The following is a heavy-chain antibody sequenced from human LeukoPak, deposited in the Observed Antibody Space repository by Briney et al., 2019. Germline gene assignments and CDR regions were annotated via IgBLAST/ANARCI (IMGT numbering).Heavy chain of an antibody. V-gene: IGHV4-59*01. CDR2: IYYSGST. J-gene: IGHJ5*01. CDR3: ARGGGYCSDGSCYSFDS. Sequence: SETLSLTCTVSGGSISTYYWSWIRQPPGKGLEWIGYIYYSGSTNYNPSLKSRVTISVDTSKNQFSLELSSVTAADTAVYYCARGGGYCSDGSCYSFDSWGQGTLVTFSS. CDR1: GGSISTYY. D-gene: IGHD2-15*01.